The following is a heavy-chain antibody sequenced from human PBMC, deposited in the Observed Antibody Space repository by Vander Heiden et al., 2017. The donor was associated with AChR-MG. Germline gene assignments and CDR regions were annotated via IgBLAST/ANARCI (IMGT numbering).Heavy chain of an antibody. CDR2: IYYSGST. Sequence: QLQLQESGPGLVKPSETLSLTCTVSGGSISSSSYYWGWIRQPPGKGLEWIGSIYYSGSTYYNPSLKSRVTISVDTSKNQFSLKLSSVTAADTAVYYCARIEMATNKFDYWGQGTLVTVSS. D-gene: IGHD5-12*01. CDR3: ARIEMATNKFDY. V-gene: IGHV4-39*01. CDR1: GGSISSSSYY. J-gene: IGHJ4*02.